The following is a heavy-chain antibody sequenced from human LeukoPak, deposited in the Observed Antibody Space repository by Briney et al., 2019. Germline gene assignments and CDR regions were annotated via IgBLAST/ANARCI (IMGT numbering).Heavy chain of an antibody. CDR3: ARGGSYYASGNYYNFDY. V-gene: IGHV4-30-4*01. D-gene: IGHD3-10*01. J-gene: IGHJ4*02. Sequence: SETLSLTCTVSGGSISSGDYYWSWLRQPPGKGLEWIGYIYYSGSTYYNSSLKSRVTISVDTSKNQFSLKLSSVTAADTAVYYCARGGSYYASGNYYNFDYWGQGTLVTVSS. CDR1: GGSISSGDYY. CDR2: IYYSGST.